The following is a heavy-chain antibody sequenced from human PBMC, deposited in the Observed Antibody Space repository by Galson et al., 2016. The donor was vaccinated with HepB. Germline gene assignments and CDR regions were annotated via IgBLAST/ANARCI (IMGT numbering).Heavy chain of an antibody. CDR1: GGSVTSTAFY. CDR3: ARHNNYGDYGRVVFYYYYGMDV. V-gene: IGHV4-39*01. D-gene: IGHD4-17*01. CDR2: VYYSGST. Sequence: SETLSLTCTVSGGSVTSTAFYWGWIRQPPGKGLEWIGSVYYSGSTFYNPSLKSRITISIDTSKNQFSLKLSSVTAADTAVYYCARHNNYGDYGRVVFYYYYGMDVWGQGTTVTVSS. J-gene: IGHJ6*02.